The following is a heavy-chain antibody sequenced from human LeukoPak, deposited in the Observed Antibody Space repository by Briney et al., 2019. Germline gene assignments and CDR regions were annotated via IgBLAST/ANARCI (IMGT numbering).Heavy chain of an antibody. V-gene: IGHV4-59*08. Sequence: SETLSLTCTVSGGSISSYYWSWIRQPPGKGLEWIGYIYYGGSTNYNPSLKSRVTISIDTSKNQFSLKLSSVTASDTAVYYCARHQWVPAFDIWGQGTMVTVSS. CDR1: GGSISSYY. J-gene: IGHJ3*02. CDR3: ARHQWVPAFDI. D-gene: IGHD1-26*01. CDR2: IYYGGST.